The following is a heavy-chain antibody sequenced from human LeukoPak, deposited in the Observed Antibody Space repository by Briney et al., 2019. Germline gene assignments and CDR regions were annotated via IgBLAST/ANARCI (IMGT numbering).Heavy chain of an antibody. D-gene: IGHD3-3*01. CDR1: GFTFSSYA. CDR2: ISYDGSNK. Sequence: PGGSLRLSCAASGFTFSSYAMHWVRQAPGKGLEWVAVISYDGSNKYYADSVKGRFTISRDNSKNTLYLQMNSLRAEDTAVYYCARAVLRFLANPIDYWGQGTLVTVSS. V-gene: IGHV3-30-3*01. CDR3: ARAVLRFLANPIDY. J-gene: IGHJ4*02.